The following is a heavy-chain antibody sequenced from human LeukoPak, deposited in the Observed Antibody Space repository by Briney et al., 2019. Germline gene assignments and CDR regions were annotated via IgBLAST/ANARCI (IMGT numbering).Heavy chain of an antibody. CDR2: IKQDGSEK. CDR3: ARDGLYYYYGMDV. V-gene: IGHV3-7*01. Sequence: GGSLRLSCAASGFTFSSYWMSWVRQVPGKGLEWVANIKQDGSEKYYVDSVKGRFTISRDNAKNSLYLQMNSLRAEDTAVYYCARDGLYYYYGMDVWGQGTTVTVSS. CDR1: GFTFSSYW. J-gene: IGHJ6*02.